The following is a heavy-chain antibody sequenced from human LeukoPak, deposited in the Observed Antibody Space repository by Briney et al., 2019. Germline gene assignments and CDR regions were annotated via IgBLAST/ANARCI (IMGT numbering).Heavy chain of an antibody. CDR2: ISAYNGNT. Sequence: ASVKVSCKASGYTFTGYYMHWVRQAPGQGLEWMGWISAYNGNTNYAQKLQGRVTMTTDTSTSTAYMELRSLRSDDTAVYYCARTPRFYYYDSSGYFGFDPWGQGTLVTVSS. CDR3: ARTPRFYYYDSSGYFGFDP. J-gene: IGHJ5*02. CDR1: GYTFTGYY. V-gene: IGHV1-18*04. D-gene: IGHD3-22*01.